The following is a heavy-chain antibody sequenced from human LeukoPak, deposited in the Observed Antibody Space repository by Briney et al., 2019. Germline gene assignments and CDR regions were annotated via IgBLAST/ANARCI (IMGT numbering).Heavy chain of an antibody. J-gene: IGHJ5*02. CDR3: ARSYGSGSYSWFDP. V-gene: IGHV4-31*03. D-gene: IGHD3-10*01. CDR1: GGSISSGGYY. Sequence: SETLSLTCTVSGGSISSGGYYWSWTRQHPGKGLEWIGYIYYSGSTYHNPSLKSRVTISVDTSKNQFSLKLSSVTAADTAVYYCARSYGSGSYSWFDPWGQGTLVTVSS. CDR2: IYYSGST.